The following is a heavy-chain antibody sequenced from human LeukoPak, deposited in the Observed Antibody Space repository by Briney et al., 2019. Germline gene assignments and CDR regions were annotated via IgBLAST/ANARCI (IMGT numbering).Heavy chain of an antibody. CDR2: IYYSGST. D-gene: IGHD1-1*01. V-gene: IGHV4-59*08. CDR1: GGSISSYY. Sequence: PSETLSLTCTVSGGSISSYYWSWIRQPPGKGLEWIGYIYYSGSTNYNPSLKSRVTISVDTSKNQFSLKLSSVTAADTAVYYCARRDGTTGTPTSGWVAFDIWGQGTMVTVSS. CDR3: ARRDGTTGTPTSGWVAFDI. J-gene: IGHJ3*02.